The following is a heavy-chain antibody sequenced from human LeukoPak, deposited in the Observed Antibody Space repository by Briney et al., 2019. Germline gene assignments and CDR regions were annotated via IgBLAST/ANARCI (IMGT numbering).Heavy chain of an antibody. CDR2: TSGSI. J-gene: IGHJ6*03. D-gene: IGHD3/OR15-3a*01. CDR3: ARVLAIFGLDTTDFYMDV. Sequence: SETLSLTCAVSGDSISSHYWSWIRQPPGKGLEWIGYTSGSISDNPSLKSRVAVSVDPSQNQVSLSLTSVTAADTAVYYCARVLAIFGLDTTDFYMDVWGKGTTVTVSS. V-gene: IGHV4-59*11. CDR1: GDSISSHY.